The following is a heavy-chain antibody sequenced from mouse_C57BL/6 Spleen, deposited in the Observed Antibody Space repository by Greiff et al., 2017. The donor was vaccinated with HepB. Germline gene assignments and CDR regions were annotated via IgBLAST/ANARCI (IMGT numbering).Heavy chain of an antibody. CDR1: GFTFSSYG. CDR3: ARRDGNLYYFDY. V-gene: IGHV5-6*02. D-gene: IGHD2-1*01. J-gene: IGHJ2*01. CDR2: ISSGGSYT. Sequence: EVKLVESGGDLVKPGGSLKLSCAASGFTFSSYGMSWVRQTPDKRLEWVATISSGGSYTYYPDSVKGRFTISRDNAKNTLYLQMSSLKSEDTAMYYCARRDGNLYYFDYWGQGTTLTVSS.